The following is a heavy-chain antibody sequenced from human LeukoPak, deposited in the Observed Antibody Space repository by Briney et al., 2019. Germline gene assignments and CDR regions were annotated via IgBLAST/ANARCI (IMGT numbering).Heavy chain of an antibody. CDR2: IYPDDSDT. CDR3: ARHYPGGDYFIDY. Sequence: GESLKISCKGSGYSFTSYWIGWVRQMPGRGLEWVGIIYPDDSDTRYSPSFQDQVIISADKSISTAYLQWSSLKASDTAMYYCARHYPGGDYFIDYWGQETLVTVSS. D-gene: IGHD4-17*01. CDR1: GYSFTSYW. J-gene: IGHJ4*02. V-gene: IGHV5-51*01.